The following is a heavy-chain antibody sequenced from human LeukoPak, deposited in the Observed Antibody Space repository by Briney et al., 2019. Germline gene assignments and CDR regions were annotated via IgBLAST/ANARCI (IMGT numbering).Heavy chain of an antibody. D-gene: IGHD3-9*01. J-gene: IGHJ6*02. CDR1: GYTFTSYG. CDR2: ISAYNGNT. CDR3: ARDIGVLRYFDWLSRYYYYYGMDV. V-gene: IGHV1-18*01. Sequence: ASVKVSCKASGYTFTSYGISWVRQAPGQGLEWMGWISAYNGNTNYPQKLQGRVTMTTDTSTSTAYMELRSLRSDDTAVYYCARDIGVLRYFDWLSRYYYYYGMDVWGQGTTVTVSS.